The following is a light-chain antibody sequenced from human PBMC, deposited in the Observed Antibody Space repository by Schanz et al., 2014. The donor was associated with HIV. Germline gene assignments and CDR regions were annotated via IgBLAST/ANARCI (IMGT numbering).Light chain of an antibody. CDR3: SSSSTTTCV. Sequence: QSVLTQPASVSGSPGQSITISCTGTSSDLGVYNFVSWYQQHPGRAPQLMIYDVTYRPSGVSDRFSGSKSGNTASLTISGLQAEDEADYYCSSSSTTTCVFRGGTKLTVL. CDR1: SSDLGVYNF. V-gene: IGLV2-14*03. CDR2: DVT. J-gene: IGLJ3*02.